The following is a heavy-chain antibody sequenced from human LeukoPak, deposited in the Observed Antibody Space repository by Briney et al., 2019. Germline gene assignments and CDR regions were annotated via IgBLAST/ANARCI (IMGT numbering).Heavy chain of an antibody. CDR3: AREYHDSSGYLDY. D-gene: IGHD3-22*01. V-gene: IGHV3-23*01. CDR2: VSDSGRNT. CDR1: GFTFRRYG. Sequence: GGSLRLSCAASGFTFRRYGMTWVRQAPGKGLDWVSSVSDSGRNTYYADSVKGRFTISGDNSRNTLYLQMNSLRAEDTAVYYCAREYHDSSGYLDYWGQGTLVTVSS. J-gene: IGHJ4*02.